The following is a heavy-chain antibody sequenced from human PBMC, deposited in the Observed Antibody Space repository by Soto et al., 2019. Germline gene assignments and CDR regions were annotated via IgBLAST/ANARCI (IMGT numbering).Heavy chain of an antibody. CDR1: GFTFSTYA. D-gene: IGHD6-13*01. J-gene: IGHJ4*02. CDR2: IWYDGSEK. V-gene: IGHV3-33*01. CDR3: AREGGAAAGPFDY. Sequence: GGSLRLSCAASGFTFSTYAMHWVRQAPGKGLEWVAAIWYDGSEKYYADSVRGRFTISRDNFKNTLFLQMNSLTAADTAVYYCAREGGAAAGPFDYWGQGTLVTVPS.